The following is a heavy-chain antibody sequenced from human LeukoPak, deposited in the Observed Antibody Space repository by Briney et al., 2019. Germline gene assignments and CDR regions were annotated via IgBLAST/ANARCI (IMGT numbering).Heavy chain of an antibody. Sequence: SETLSLTCAVYGGSFSGYYWSWIRQTPGKGLEWIGEINHSGSTNYNPSLKSRVTISVDTSKNQFSLKLSSVTAADTAVYYCASRITIFGVVGSKRRNWFDPWGQGTLVTVSS. V-gene: IGHV4-34*01. CDR2: INHSGST. J-gene: IGHJ5*02. D-gene: IGHD3-3*01. CDR1: GGSFSGYY. CDR3: ASRITIFGVVGSKRRNWFDP.